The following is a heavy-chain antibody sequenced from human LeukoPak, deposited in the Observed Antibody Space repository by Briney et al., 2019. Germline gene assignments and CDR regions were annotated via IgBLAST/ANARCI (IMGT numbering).Heavy chain of an antibody. Sequence: SGGSLRLSCAASGFTFSSYWMSCVRQAPGKGLEWVASIKQDGSEKYYVDSVKGRFTISRDNAKNSLYLQMNSLRAEDTALYYCATPGGWYFDYWGQGTLVTVSS. CDR1: GFTFSSYW. D-gene: IGHD6-19*01. J-gene: IGHJ4*02. CDR3: ATPGGWYFDY. CDR2: IKQDGSEK. V-gene: IGHV3-7*01.